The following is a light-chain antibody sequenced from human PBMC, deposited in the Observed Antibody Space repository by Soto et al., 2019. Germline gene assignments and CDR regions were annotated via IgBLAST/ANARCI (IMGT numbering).Light chain of an antibody. V-gene: IGKV1-5*03. CDR3: QQYNSYPWT. J-gene: IGKJ1*01. CDR1: QTISTW. CDR2: KAS. Sequence: IQMTQSPSTLSASVGDRVTFTCRASQTISTWLAWYQQKPGEAPKLLIYKASTLEVGVPSRFSASGSGTEFALTINDLQPADFANYYCQQYNSYPWTFGQGTKV.